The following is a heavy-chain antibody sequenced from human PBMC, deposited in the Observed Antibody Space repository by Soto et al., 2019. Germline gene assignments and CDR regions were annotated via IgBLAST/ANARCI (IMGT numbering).Heavy chain of an antibody. CDR1: GGSISSSSYY. CDR2: IYYSGST. CDR3: ARQRDYGDYDGSGWFDP. V-gene: IGHV4-39*01. Sequence: SETLSPTCTVSGGSISSSSYYWGWIRQPPGKGLEWIGSIYYSGSTYYNPSLKSRVTISVDTSKNQFSLKLSSVTAADTAVYYCARQRDYGDYDGSGWFDPWGQGTLVTAPQ. J-gene: IGHJ5*02. D-gene: IGHD4-17*01.